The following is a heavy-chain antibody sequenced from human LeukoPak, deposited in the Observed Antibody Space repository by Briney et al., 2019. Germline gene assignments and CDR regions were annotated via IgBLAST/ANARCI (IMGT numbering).Heavy chain of an antibody. V-gene: IGHV6-1*01. CDR1: GDSVSSNSS. D-gene: IGHD6-19*01. CDR3: ASGWAFGI. Sequence: SQTLSLTCAISGDSVSSNSSWNWIRQSPSRGLEWLGRTYYRSKWYNDYVVSVKSRININPDTSKNQFSLQLNSVTPEDTAVYYCASGWAFGIWGQGTMVTVSS. J-gene: IGHJ3*02. CDR2: TYYRSKWYN.